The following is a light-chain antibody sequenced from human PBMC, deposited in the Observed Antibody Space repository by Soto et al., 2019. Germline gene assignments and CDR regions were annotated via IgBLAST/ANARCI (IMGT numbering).Light chain of an antibody. CDR1: QTIGSW. CDR3: LQHNSYPPT. CDR2: DAS. V-gene: IGKV1-5*01. Sequence: DIQMTQSPSTLSASVGDRVTVTCRASQTIGSWLAWYQQKPGRAPKLLIFDASSLESGVPSRFSGSGSGTEFTLTISSLQPEDFATYYCLQHNSYPPTFGGGTKVDIK. J-gene: IGKJ4*01.